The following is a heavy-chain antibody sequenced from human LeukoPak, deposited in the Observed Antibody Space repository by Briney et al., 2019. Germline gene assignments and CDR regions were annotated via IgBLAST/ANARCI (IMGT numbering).Heavy chain of an antibody. V-gene: IGHV4-61*01. CDR3: AGGRTYYYYYMDV. Sequence: SETLSLTCTVSGGSISSSSYYWSWIRQPPGKGLEWIGYIYYSGSTNYNPSLKSRVTISVDTSKNQFSLKLDSVTAADTAVYYCAGGRTYYYYYMDVWGKGTTVTISS. J-gene: IGHJ6*03. CDR1: GGSISSSSYY. CDR2: IYYSGST. D-gene: IGHD1/OR15-1a*01.